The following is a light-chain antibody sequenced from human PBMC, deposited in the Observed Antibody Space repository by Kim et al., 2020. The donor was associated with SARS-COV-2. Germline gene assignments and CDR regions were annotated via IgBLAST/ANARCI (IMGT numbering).Light chain of an antibody. CDR2: GAS. J-gene: IGKJ1*01. CDR3: QQYDRSHRT. Sequence: EIVLTQSPGTLSLSPGERATLSCRASQTIRNNYLAWYQQKPGQAPRLLTYGASSRATDIPDRFSGSGSGTDFTLTISRLEPEDFAVYYCQQYDRSHRTFGQGTKVDIK. V-gene: IGKV3-20*01. CDR1: QTIRNNY.